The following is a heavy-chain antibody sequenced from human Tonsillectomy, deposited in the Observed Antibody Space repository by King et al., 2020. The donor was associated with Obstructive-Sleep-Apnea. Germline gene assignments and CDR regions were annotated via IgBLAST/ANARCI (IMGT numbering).Heavy chain of an antibody. J-gene: IGHJ4*02. CDR3: ARDITGVAVAGNSMGL. V-gene: IGHV3-30-3*01. CDR1: GFTFSSYA. D-gene: IGHD6-19*01. Sequence: VQLVESGGGVVQPGRSLRLSCAASGFTFSSYAMHWVRQAPGKGLEWVAVISYDGSNKYYADSVKGRFTISRDNSKNTLYLQMNSLSAEDTAVYYCARDITGVAVAGNSMGLWGQGTLVTVSS. CDR2: ISYDGSNK.